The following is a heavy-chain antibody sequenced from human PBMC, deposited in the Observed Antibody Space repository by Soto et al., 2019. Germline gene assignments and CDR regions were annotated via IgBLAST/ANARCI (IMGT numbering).Heavy chain of an antibody. CDR2: ISYDGDTK. CDR3: ARDRYALAGPQYVKGMDV. CDR1: GFGFTSYG. J-gene: IGHJ6*02. Sequence: QVQLVESGGGVVQPGRSLRLSCVASGFGFTSYGMHWLRQAPGKGLEWVAFISYDGDTKHYADSVKGRFTISRDNSMDTVYLRMNSLRSEDTALYYCARDRYALAGPQYVKGMDVWGQGTKVTVS. D-gene: IGHD3-16*01. V-gene: IGHV3-30-3*01.